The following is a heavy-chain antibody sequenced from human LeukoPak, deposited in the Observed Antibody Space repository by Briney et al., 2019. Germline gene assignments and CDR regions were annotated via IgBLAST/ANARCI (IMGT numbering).Heavy chain of an antibody. CDR1: GFTFSSYG. CDR3: AKDSAVTTSFDY. J-gene: IGHJ4*02. D-gene: IGHD4-17*01. V-gene: IGHV3-30*18. CDR2: ISYDGSNK. Sequence: PGGSRRLSCAASGFTFSSYGMHWVRQAPGKGLEWVAVISYDGSNKYYADSVKGRFTISRDNSKNTLYLQMNSLRAEDTAVYYCAKDSAVTTSFDYWGQGTLVTVSS.